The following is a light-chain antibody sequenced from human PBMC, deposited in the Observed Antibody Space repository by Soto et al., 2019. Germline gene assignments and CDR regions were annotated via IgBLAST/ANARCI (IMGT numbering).Light chain of an antibody. V-gene: IGLV1-44*01. J-gene: IGLJ1*01. CDR1: SSNIGSNT. Sequence: LTQPPSASGTPGQRVTISCSGSSSNIGSNTVNWYQQLPGTAPKLLIYRNNERPSGVPDRFSGSKSGTSASLAISGLQSEDEADYYCAAWDDSLNGYVFGTGTKV. CDR3: AAWDDSLNGYV. CDR2: RNN.